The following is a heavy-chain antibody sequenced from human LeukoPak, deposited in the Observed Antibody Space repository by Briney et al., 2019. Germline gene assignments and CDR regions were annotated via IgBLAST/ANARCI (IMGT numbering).Heavy chain of an antibody. D-gene: IGHD1-26*01. CDR2: IIPIFGTI. CDR3: ARGGDGSGSYYHTLGY. V-gene: IGHV1-69*05. Sequence: ASVSVSFAASGGTFIIYAISGGRQAPGEGGEWVGGIIPIFGTINYAQKFHGRVTITTADSTSTAYMQLSSLRSEDTAVYYCARGGDGSGSYYHTLGYWGQGTLVTVSS. J-gene: IGHJ4*02. CDR1: GGTFIIYA.